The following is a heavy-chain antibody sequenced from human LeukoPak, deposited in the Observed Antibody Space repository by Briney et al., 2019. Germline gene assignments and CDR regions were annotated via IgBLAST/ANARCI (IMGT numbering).Heavy chain of an antibody. D-gene: IGHD3-10*01. CDR1: GGSISSGGYS. CDR2: IYHSGST. J-gene: IGHJ3*02. Sequence: SETLSLTCAVSGGSISSGGYSWSWIRQPPGKGLEWIGYIYHSGSTYYNPSLKSRVTMSVDRSKNQFSLKLSSVTAADTAVYYCARGGVEYYGSGSYYWAFDIWGQGTMVTVSS. V-gene: IGHV4-30-2*01. CDR3: ARGGVEYYGSGSYYWAFDI.